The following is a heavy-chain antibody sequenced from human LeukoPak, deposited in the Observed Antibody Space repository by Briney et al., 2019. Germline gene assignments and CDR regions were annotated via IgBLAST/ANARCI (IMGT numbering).Heavy chain of an antibody. V-gene: IGHV1-69*13. J-gene: IGHJ4*02. CDR1: GGTFSSYA. CDR2: IIPIFGTA. D-gene: IGHD3-10*01. Sequence: ASVKVSCKASGGTFSSYAISRVRQAPGQGLEWMGGIIPIFGTANYAQKFQGRVTITADESTSTAYMELSSLRSEDTAVYYCARVKRERWFGEDIWGQGTLVTVSS. CDR3: ARVKRERWFGEDI.